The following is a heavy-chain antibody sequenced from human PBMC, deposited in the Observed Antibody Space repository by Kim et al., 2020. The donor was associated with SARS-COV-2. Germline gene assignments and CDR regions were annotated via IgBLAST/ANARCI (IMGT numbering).Heavy chain of an antibody. CDR1: GYTFTSYD. CDR3: ARGFDYDFWSGLRNYYYYGMDV. V-gene: IGHV1-8*01. CDR2: MNPNSGNT. J-gene: IGHJ6*02. D-gene: IGHD3-3*01. Sequence: ASVKVSCKASGYTFTSYDINWVRQATGQGLEWMGWMNPNSGNTGYAQKFQGRVTMTRNTSISTAYMELSSLRSEDTAVYYCARGFDYDFWSGLRNYYYYGMDVWGQGTTVTVSS.